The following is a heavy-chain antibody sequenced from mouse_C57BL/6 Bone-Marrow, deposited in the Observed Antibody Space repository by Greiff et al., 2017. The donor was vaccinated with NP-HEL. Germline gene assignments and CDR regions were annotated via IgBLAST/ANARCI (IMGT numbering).Heavy chain of an antibody. CDR3: ASPYLGYAMDY. Sequence: EVQLVESGGGLVQPGGSLKLSCAASGFTFSDYYMYWVRQTPEKRLEWVAYISNGGGSTYYPDTVKGRFTISRDNAKNPLYLQMSRLKSEDTAMYYCASPYLGYAMDYWGQGTSVTVSS. J-gene: IGHJ4*01. CDR1: GFTFSDYY. D-gene: IGHD4-1*01. CDR2: ISNGGGST. V-gene: IGHV5-12*01.